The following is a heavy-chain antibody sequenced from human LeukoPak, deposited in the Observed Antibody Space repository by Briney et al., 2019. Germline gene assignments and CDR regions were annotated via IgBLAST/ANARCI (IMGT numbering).Heavy chain of an antibody. CDR3: ARGTTAMAFYYMDV. V-gene: IGHV1-8*03. J-gene: IGHJ6*03. D-gene: IGHD5-18*01. Sequence: ASVKVSCKASGYTFTSYDINWVRQATGQGLEWMGWMNPNSGNTGYAQKFQGRVTITRNTSISTAYMELSSLRSEDTAVYYCARGTTAMAFYYMDVWGKGTTVTVSS. CDR1: GYTFTSYD. CDR2: MNPNSGNT.